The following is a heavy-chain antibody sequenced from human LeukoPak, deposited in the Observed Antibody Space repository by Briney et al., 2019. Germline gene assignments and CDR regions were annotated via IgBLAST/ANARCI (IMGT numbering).Heavy chain of an antibody. CDR3: ARDTGAPYYFDY. Sequence: GGSLRLSCAASGFTFSSYAMHWVRQAPGKGLEWVAVISYDGSNKYYADSVKGRFTISRDNSKNTLYLQMNSLRAEDTAVYYCARDTGAPYYFDYWGQGTLVTVSS. J-gene: IGHJ4*02. CDR1: GFTFSSYA. CDR2: ISYDGSNK. D-gene: IGHD4-17*01. V-gene: IGHV3-30-3*01.